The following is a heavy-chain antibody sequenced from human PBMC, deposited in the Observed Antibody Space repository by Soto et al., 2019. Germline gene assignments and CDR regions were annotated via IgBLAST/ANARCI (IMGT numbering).Heavy chain of an antibody. J-gene: IGHJ4*02. D-gene: IGHD6-6*01. CDR1: GGSFSGYY. Sequence: PSETLSLTCAVYGGSFSGYYWSWIRQPPGKGLEWIGEINHSGSTNYNPSLKSRVTISVDTSKNQFSLKLSSVTAADTAVYYCARGRGQLVFDYWGQGTLVTVSS. CDR3: ARGRGQLVFDY. V-gene: IGHV4-34*01. CDR2: INHSGST.